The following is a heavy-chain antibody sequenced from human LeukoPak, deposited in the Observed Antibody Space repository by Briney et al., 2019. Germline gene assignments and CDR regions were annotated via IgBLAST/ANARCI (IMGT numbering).Heavy chain of an antibody. CDR1: GSTFSNYA. D-gene: IGHD5-12*01. Sequence: TGGSLRLSCAASGSTFSNYAMSWVRQAPGKGLEWVSGISGSGGSTSNADSVKGRFTISRDNSKNTLYLQMNSLRAEDTAVYYCARGPSGYHNTGGQGTLVTVSS. CDR3: ARGPSGYHNT. J-gene: IGHJ4*02. V-gene: IGHV3-23*01. CDR2: ISGSGGST.